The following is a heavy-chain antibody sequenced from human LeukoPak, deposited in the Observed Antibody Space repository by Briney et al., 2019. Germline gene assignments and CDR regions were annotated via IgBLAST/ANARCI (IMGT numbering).Heavy chain of an antibody. CDR2: ISRSSSYI. V-gene: IGHV3-21*01. Sequence: GGSLRLSCAASGFTFSAHSMNWVRQAPGKGLEWVSSISRSSSYIYYADSVKGRFTISRDYAKNSLYLQLNSLRAADTAVYYCARDSGSYYEDYYFDNWGQGTLVTVSS. CDR3: ARDSGSYYEDYYFDN. D-gene: IGHD1-26*01. J-gene: IGHJ4*02. CDR1: GFTFSAHS.